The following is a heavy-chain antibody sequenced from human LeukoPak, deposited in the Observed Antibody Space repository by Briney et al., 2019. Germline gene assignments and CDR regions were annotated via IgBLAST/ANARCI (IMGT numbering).Heavy chain of an antibody. V-gene: IGHV3-33*01. CDR1: GFIFSTYG. J-gene: IGHJ3*01. CDR2: IWYDGSNE. D-gene: IGHD4-17*01. CDR3: ASSTMTTRGVSAFDL. Sequence: SGGSLRLSCAASGFIFSTYGMRWVRQAPGKGLEWVAIIWYDGSNEYYADSVKGQFTISRDNSKNTLYLQMNSLRAEDTAVYFCASSTMTTRGVSAFDLWGQGTLVTVSS.